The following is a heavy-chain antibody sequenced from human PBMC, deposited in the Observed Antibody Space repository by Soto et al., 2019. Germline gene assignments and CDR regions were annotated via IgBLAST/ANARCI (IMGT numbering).Heavy chain of an antibody. CDR2: TYYKSRWYS. V-gene: IGHV6-1*01. Sequence: SQTLSLTCVISGGSVSSSSVAWNWVRQSPSRGLEWLGRTYYKSRWYSDFAVSVRGRIDINADTSKNQFSLQLNSVTPEDTAVYFCARSEEDSDYYYGLDVWGQGTTVTVSS. CDR1: GGSVSSSSVA. D-gene: IGHD2-15*01. CDR3: ARSEEDSDYYYGLDV. J-gene: IGHJ6*02.